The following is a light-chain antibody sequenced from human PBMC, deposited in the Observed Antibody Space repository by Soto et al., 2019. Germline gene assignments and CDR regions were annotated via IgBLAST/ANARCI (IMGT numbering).Light chain of an antibody. CDR3: QQANNYPPT. J-gene: IGKJ1*01. V-gene: IGKV1-12*01. CDR1: QDISSW. CDR2: AAS. Sequence: DIQMTQSPSSVSASVGDRVTITCRASQDISSWVAWYQQKPGKAPKLLIYAASNLQSGVPSRFIGSDSGTDFALTISSLQPEDFATYYCQQANNYPPTFGQGTKVDIK.